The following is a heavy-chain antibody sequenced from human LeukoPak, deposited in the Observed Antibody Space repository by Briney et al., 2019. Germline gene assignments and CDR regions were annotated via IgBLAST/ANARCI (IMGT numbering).Heavy chain of an antibody. V-gene: IGHV4-59*01. Sequence: SETLSLTCTVSGGSMSNYYWNWIRHPPGKELEWIGYIYDSGSTNYNPSLKSRVTISVDTSKNQFSLKLNSVTAADTAVYYCARRLGGGSSRDWFDPWGQGTQLTVSS. J-gene: IGHJ5*02. CDR1: GGSMSNYY. D-gene: IGHD1-26*01. CDR2: IYDSGST. CDR3: ARRLGGGSSRDWFDP.